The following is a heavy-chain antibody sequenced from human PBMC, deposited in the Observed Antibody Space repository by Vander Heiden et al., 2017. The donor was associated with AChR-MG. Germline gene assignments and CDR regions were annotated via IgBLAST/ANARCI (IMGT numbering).Heavy chain of an antibody. V-gene: IGHV4-34*01. CDR2: INHSGST. CDR1: GGSFSGYH. CDR3: ARRRAVTGGFDP. D-gene: IGHD6-19*01. J-gene: IGHJ5*02. Sequence: QVQLQQWGAGLLKPSETLSLTCAVYGGSFSGYHWSWFRQPPGKGLEWIGEINHSGSTNYNPSLKSRVTISVDTSKDQFSLKLRSVTAADTALYYCARRRAVTGGFDPWGQGTLVTVSS.